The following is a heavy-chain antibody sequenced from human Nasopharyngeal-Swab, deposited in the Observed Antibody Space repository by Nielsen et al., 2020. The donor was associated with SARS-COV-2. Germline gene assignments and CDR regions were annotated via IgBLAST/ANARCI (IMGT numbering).Heavy chain of an antibody. J-gene: IGHJ6*02. CDR1: GFTFNNYN. D-gene: IGHD3-3*01. V-gene: IGHV3-21*01. CDR3: ARDGLDYDFWSAYFMDV. Sequence: GESLKISCAASGFTFNNYNFNWVRQAPGKRLELVSSISSSSSYIYYADSVKGRFTIYSLYLQMNSLRAEDPAVYYCARDGLDYDFWSAYFMDVWGQGTTVTVSS. CDR2: ISSSSSYI.